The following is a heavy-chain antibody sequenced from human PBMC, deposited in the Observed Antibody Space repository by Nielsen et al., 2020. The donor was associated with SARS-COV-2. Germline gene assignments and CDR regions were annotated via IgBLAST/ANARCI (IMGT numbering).Heavy chain of an antibody. Sequence: SETLSLTCTASRGSIISSSYYWGWIRQPPGKGLEWIGSIYYSGSTYYSPSLKSRVTISIDTSKSQFSLKLSSVTAADTAVYYCAREDYYDSSGYLPPYSFDYWGQGTLVTVSS. D-gene: IGHD3-22*01. J-gene: IGHJ4*02. CDR2: IYYSGST. CDR3: AREDYYDSSGYLPPYSFDY. V-gene: IGHV4-39*07. CDR1: RGSIISSSYY.